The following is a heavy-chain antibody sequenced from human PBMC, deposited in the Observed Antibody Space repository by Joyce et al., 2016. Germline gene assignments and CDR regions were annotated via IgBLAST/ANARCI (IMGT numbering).Heavy chain of an antibody. D-gene: IGHD3-16*01. Sequence: QVQLVESGGGVVQPGRSLRLSCAASGFSFSNRGIHWVRQAPGKGLEWVAVISFDGNIKYYADSVKGRFTMSRDNSKNTVSLQMNSLRDEDTAVYYCETAEGAFDYWGQGTLVTVSS. V-gene: IGHV3-30*03. CDR2: ISFDGNIK. CDR3: ETAEGAFDY. CDR1: GFSFSNRG. J-gene: IGHJ4*02.